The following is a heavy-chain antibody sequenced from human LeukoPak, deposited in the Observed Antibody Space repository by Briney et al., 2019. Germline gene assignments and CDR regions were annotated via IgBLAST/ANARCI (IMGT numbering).Heavy chain of an antibody. D-gene: IGHD3-22*01. J-gene: IGHJ3*02. Sequence: ASVKVSCKASGYTFTGYYMHWVRQAPGQGLEWMGWINPNSGGTNYAQKFQGRVTMTRDTSISTAHMELSRLRSDDTAVYYCARTYYYDSSGYYYSKNDAFDIWGQGTMVTVSS. V-gene: IGHV1-2*02. CDR1: GYTFTGYY. CDR3: ARTYYYDSSGYYYSKNDAFDI. CDR2: INPNSGGT.